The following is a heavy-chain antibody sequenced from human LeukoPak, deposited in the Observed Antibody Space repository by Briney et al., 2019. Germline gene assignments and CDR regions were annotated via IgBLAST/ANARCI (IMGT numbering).Heavy chain of an antibody. D-gene: IGHD2-15*01. CDR2: IIPILGTA. CDR3: ATPRKRYCSGGSCPFDY. Sequence: SVKVSCKASGGTFSSYAISWVRQAPGQGLEWMGGIIPILGTANYAQKFQGRVTITADESTSTAYMELSSLRSEDTAVYYCATPRKRYCSGGSCPFDYWGQGTLVTVSS. V-gene: IGHV1-69*13. J-gene: IGHJ4*02. CDR1: GGTFSSYA.